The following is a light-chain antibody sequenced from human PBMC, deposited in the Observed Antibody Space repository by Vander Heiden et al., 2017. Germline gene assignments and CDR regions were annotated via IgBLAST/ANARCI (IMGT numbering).Light chain of an antibody. CDR2: YNI. CDR3: QSYDSSLGGHVV. V-gene: IGLV1-40*01. Sequence: QSVLTQPPSVSGAPGQRVTISCTGSTSTIGAGYDVHWYQQLPGTAPKLLIYYNINRPSGVPDRFSGSKSGTSASLAITGLQAEDEADYYCQSYDSSLGGHVVFGGGTKLTVL. J-gene: IGLJ2*01. CDR1: TSTIGAGYD.